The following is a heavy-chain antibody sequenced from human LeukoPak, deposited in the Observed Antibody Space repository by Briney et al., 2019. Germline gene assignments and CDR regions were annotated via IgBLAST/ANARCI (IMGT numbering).Heavy chain of an antibody. V-gene: IGHV3-23*01. J-gene: IGHJ4*02. CDR2: ISGSGGST. CDR3: AKDSDYYRSGSSVDY. Sequence: GGSLRLSCAAPGFTFSNYDMSWVRQAPGKGLEWVSIISGSGGSTYVADSVKGRFTFSRDNSKNTLYLQMNSLRAEDTAVYYCAKDSDYYRSGSSVDYWGQGTLVTVSS. D-gene: IGHD3-10*01. CDR1: GFTFSNYD.